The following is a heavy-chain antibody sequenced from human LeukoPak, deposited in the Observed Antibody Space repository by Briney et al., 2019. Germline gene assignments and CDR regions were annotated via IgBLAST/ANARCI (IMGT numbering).Heavy chain of an antibody. CDR2: IWYDGSNK. CDR1: GFTFSSYG. CDR3: ARGDLYYDFWSGYYNFDY. D-gene: IGHD3-3*01. Sequence: GGSLRLSYAASGFTFSSYGMPWVRQAPGKGLEWVAVIWYDGSNKYYADSVKGRFTISRDNSKNTLYLQMNSLRAEDTAVYYCARGDLYYDFWSGYYNFDYWGQGTLVTVSS. V-gene: IGHV3-33*01. J-gene: IGHJ4*02.